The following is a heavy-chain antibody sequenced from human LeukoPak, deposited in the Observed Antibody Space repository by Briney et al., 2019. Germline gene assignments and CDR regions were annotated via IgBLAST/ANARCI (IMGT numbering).Heavy chain of an antibody. V-gene: IGHV1-46*01. D-gene: IGHD3-9*01. CDR3: ARDQGSYDILTGYYGSPDY. J-gene: IGHJ4*02. Sequence: ASVKVSCKASGYTFTSYYMHWVRQAPGQGLEWMGIINPSGGSTSYAQKFQGRVTMTRDTSTSTVYMELSSLRSEDTAVYYCARDQGSYDILTGYYGSPDYWGQGTLVTVSS. CDR2: INPSGGST. CDR1: GYTFTSYY.